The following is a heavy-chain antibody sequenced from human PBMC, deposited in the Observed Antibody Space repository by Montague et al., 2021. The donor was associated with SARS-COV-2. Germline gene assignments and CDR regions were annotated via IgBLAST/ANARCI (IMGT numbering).Heavy chain of an antibody. CDR1: GGSTSSSSYY. J-gene: IGHJ6*02. V-gene: IGHV4-39*07. CDR3: ARVGRQQLVRLSGMDV. D-gene: IGHD6-13*01. Sequence: SETLSLTCTVSGGSTSSSSYYWGWIRQPPGKGLEWIGSIYYSGSTYYNPSLKSRVTISVDTSKYQFSPKLSSVTAADTAVYYCARVGRQQLVRLSGMDVWGQGTTVTVSS. CDR2: IYYSGST.